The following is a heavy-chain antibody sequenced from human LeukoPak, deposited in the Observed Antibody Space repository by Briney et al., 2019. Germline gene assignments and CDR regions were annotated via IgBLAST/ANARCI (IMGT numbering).Heavy chain of an antibody. J-gene: IGHJ4*02. D-gene: IGHD6-19*01. CDR1: GFTFSNYA. CDR3: AKGLGVQWLVPYYFDY. Sequence: PGGSLRLSCAASGFTFSNYAMHWVRQAPDKGLEWVTVISYDGSRKYYADSVKGRFTISRDNSKNTVYLQMNSLRAEDTAVYYCAKGLGVQWLVPYYFDYCGQGTLVTVSS. V-gene: IGHV3-30*18. CDR2: ISYDGSRK.